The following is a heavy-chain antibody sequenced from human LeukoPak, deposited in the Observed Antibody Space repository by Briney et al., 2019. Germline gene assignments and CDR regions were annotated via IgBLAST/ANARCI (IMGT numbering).Heavy chain of an antibody. CDR2: IYYSGST. J-gene: IGHJ4*02. CDR3: ASSDPNSGSYPFDY. Sequence: PSETLSLTYTVSGDSISSSSYYWGWMRQPPGKGLEWIGSIYYSGSTYYNPSLKSRVTISVDTSKNQFSLRLSSVTAADTAAYYCASSDPNSGSYPFDYWGQGTLVTVSS. D-gene: IGHD1-26*01. CDR1: GDSISSSSYY. V-gene: IGHV4-39*01.